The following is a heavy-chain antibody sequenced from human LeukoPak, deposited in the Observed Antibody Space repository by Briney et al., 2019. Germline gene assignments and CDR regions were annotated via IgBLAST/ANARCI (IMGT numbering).Heavy chain of an antibody. J-gene: IGHJ4*02. V-gene: IGHV3-23*01. CDR1: GFTFSSYA. Sequence: GGSLRLSCAASGFTFSSYAMSWVRQAPGKGLEWVSTISGSGANTYYADSVKGRFTVSRDNSKNTLYLQMNSLRAEDTAVYYCAKNYYDSSGHFDYWGQGTLVTVCS. CDR2: ISGSGANT. CDR3: AKNYYDSSGHFDY. D-gene: IGHD3-22*01.